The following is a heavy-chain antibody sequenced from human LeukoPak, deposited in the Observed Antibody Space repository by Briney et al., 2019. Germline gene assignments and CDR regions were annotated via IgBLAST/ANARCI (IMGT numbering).Heavy chain of an antibody. J-gene: IGHJ1*01. CDR3: ARGSAAVLFQH. D-gene: IGHD2-2*01. CDR1: GYTFTSYD. CDR2: MNPNSGNT. Sequence: GASVKVSCKASGYTFTSYDINWVRQATGQGLEWMGWMNPNSGNTGYAQKFQGRVTITRNTSISTAYMELSSLRSDDTAVYYCARGSAAVLFQHWGQGTLVTVSS. V-gene: IGHV1-8*03.